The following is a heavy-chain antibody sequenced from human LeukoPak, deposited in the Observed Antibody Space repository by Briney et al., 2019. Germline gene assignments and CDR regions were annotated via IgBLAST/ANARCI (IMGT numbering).Heavy chain of an antibody. J-gene: IGHJ6*03. D-gene: IGHD3-22*01. CDR3: ARLYDSSGYYYYYMDV. CDR1: GFTFSSYS. Sequence: PGGSLRLSCAASGFTFSSYSMNWVRQAPGKGLEWVSSISSSSSYIYYADSVKGRFTISRDNAKNPLYLQMNSLRAEDTAVYYCARLYDSSGYYYYYMDVWGKGTTVTVSS. V-gene: IGHV3-21*01. CDR2: ISSSSSYI.